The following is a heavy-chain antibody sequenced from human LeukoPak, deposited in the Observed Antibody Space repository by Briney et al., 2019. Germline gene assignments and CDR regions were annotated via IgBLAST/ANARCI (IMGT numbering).Heavy chain of an antibody. CDR2: INHSGST. J-gene: IGHJ4*02. CDR3: ARVSSGATTVDY. Sequence: SETLSLTCAVYGGSFSGYYWSWVRQPPGKGLEWIGEINHSGSTNYNPSLKSRVTISVDKSKNQFSLKLSSVTAADTAVYYCARVSSGATTVDYWGQGTLVTVSS. D-gene: IGHD1-26*01. V-gene: IGHV4-34*01. CDR1: GGSFSGYY.